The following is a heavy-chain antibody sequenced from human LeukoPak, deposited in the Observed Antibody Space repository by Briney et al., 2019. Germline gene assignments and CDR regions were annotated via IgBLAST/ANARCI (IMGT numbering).Heavy chain of an antibody. CDR3: ARAYNWNDGFDY. V-gene: IGHV4-61*02. D-gene: IGHD1-20*01. CDR1: GGSISSGSYY. J-gene: IGHJ4*02. CDR2: IYTSGST. Sequence: SETLSLTCTVSGGSISSGSYYWSWIRQPAGKGLEWIGRIYTSGSTNYNPSFKSRVTISVDTSKNQFSLKLSSVTAADTAVYYCARAYNWNDGFDYWGQGTLVTVSS.